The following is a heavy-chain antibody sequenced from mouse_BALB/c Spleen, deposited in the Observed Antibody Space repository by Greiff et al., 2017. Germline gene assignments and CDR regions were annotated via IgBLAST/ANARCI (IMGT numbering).Heavy chain of an antibody. Sequence: DVMLVESGGGLVKPGGSLKLSCAASGFTFSSYAMSWVRQSPEKRLEWVAEISSGGSYTYYPDTVTGRFTISRDNAKNTLYLEMSSLRSDDTAMYYCARENDGYYVAFDVWGAGTTGTVSS. J-gene: IGHJ1*01. D-gene: IGHD2-3*01. V-gene: IGHV5-9-4*01. CDR3: ARENDGYYVAFDV. CDR2: ISSGGSYT. CDR1: GFTFSSYA.